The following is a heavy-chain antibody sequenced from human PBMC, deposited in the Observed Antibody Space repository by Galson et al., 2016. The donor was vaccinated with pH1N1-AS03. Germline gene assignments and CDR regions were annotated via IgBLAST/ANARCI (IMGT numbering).Heavy chain of an antibody. V-gene: IGHV4-34*01. D-gene: IGHD7-27*01. CDR1: GGSFSGYS. J-gene: IGHJ5*02. CDR3: ARRANWGFTGRQNWFDP. CDR2: INHSGST. Sequence: SETLSLTCAVYGGSFSGYSCSWIRQSPGKGLEWIGEINHSGSTNYNPSLKNRVTISADTSTNQFTLNLTSVTAADTAVYYCARRANWGFTGRQNWFDPWGQGTLVTVSS.